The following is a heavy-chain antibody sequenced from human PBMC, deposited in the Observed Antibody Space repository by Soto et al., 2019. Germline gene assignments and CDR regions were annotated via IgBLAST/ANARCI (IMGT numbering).Heavy chain of an antibody. CDR3: ARWRRADYYNGMDI. J-gene: IGHJ6*02. CDR2: ISATGRNI. V-gene: IGHV3-48*03. Sequence: EMQLVESGGGFVQPGGSLRLSCAASGFTFSSDELGWVRQAPGKGLEWLSYISATGRNIYYADSVKSRFTVSRDNNNNSATLQMDSLRAKHTAVYYCARWRRADYYNGMDIWGQGTTVTVSS. CDR1: GFTFSSDE.